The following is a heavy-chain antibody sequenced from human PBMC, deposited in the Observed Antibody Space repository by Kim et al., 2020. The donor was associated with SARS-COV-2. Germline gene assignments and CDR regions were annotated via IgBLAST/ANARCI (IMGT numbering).Heavy chain of an antibody. CDR3: AKSYSNFDY. V-gene: IGHV3-23*01. J-gene: IGHJ4*02. CDR2: GST. D-gene: IGHD4-4*01. Sequence: GSTYYADSVKGRFTISRDNSKNTLYLQMNSLRAEDTAVYYCAKSYSNFDYWGQGTLVTVSS.